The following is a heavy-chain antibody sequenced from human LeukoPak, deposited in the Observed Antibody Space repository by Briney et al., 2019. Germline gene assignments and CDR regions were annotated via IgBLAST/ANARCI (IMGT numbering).Heavy chain of an antibody. Sequence: ASVKVSCKASGGTFSSYAISWVRQAPGQGLEWMGGIIPIFGTANYAQKFQGRVTITTDESTSTAYMELSSLRSEDTAVYYCARGPDYNWNYVRFDYWGQGTLVTVSS. D-gene: IGHD1-7*01. V-gene: IGHV1-69*05. J-gene: IGHJ4*02. CDR3: ARGPDYNWNYVRFDY. CDR1: GGTFSSYA. CDR2: IIPIFGTA.